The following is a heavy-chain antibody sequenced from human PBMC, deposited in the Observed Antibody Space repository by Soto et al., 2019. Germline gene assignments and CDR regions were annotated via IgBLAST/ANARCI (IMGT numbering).Heavy chain of an antibody. CDR3: ARVPNSGSYYGHAFDI. CDR1: GFTFSSYA. D-gene: IGHD1-26*01. J-gene: IGHJ3*02. Sequence: QVQLVESGGGVVQPGRSLRLSCAASGFTFSSYAMHWVRQAPGKGLVWVAVISYDGSNKYYADSVKGRFTISRDNSKNTLYLQKNSLRAEDTAVYYCARVPNSGSYYGHAFDIWGQGTMVTVSS. CDR2: ISYDGSNK. V-gene: IGHV3-30-3*01.